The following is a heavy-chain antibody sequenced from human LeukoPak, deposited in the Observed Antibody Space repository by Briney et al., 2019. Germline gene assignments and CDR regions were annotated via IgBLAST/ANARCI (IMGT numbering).Heavy chain of an antibody. D-gene: IGHD5-24*01. J-gene: IGHJ5*02. Sequence: SETLSLTCTVSGGSINSYYWSWIRQPPGKGLEWIGYIYYSGSTNYSPSLKSRVTISVDTSKNQFSLKLSSVTAADTAVYYCARVLGGDGYNPGWFDPWGQGTLVTVSS. CDR2: IYYSGST. V-gene: IGHV4-59*01. CDR1: GGSINSYY. CDR3: ARVLGGDGYNPGWFDP.